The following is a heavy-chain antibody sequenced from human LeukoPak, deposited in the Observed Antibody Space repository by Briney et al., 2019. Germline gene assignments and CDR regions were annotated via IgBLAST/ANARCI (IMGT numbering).Heavy chain of an antibody. J-gene: IGHJ4*02. D-gene: IGHD3-22*01. V-gene: IGHV3-23*01. CDR2: ISGSGGST. CDR3: AKDASPYYDSSGYYYFDY. Sequence: GGSLRLSCAASGFTFSSYAMSWVRQAPGKGLEWVSAISGSGGSTYYADSVKGRFTISRDNSKNTLYLQMNSLRAEDTAVYYCAKDASPYYDSSGYYYFDYWGQGTLVTVSP. CDR1: GFTFSSYA.